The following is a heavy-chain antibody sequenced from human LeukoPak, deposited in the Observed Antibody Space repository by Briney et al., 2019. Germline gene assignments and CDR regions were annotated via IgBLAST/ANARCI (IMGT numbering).Heavy chain of an antibody. Sequence: ASVKVSCKASGYMFTRYGINWVRQAPGQGLEWMGWFSSYDGNTNYAQRLQGRVTMTTDSSTSTAYMELRSLRSDDTAVYYCARGHRYCTNGVCYDYWGQGTLVTVSS. D-gene: IGHD2-8*01. CDR3: ARGHRYCTNGVCYDY. CDR1: GYMFTRYG. CDR2: FSSYDGNT. J-gene: IGHJ4*02. V-gene: IGHV1-18*01.